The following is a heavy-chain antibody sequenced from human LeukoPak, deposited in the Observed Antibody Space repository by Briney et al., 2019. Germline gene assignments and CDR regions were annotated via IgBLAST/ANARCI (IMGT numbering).Heavy chain of an antibody. CDR3: ARREGTSGAFDI. CDR1: GGSTRSSSYY. D-gene: IGHD3-10*01. Sequence: SEALSLTCTVSGGSTRSSSYYWGWIRQPPGKGLEWIGSIFYSGSTYYNPSLKSRVTISVDTSKNQFSLKLSSVTAADTAVYYCARREGTSGAFDIWGQGTMVTVSS. J-gene: IGHJ3*02. V-gene: IGHV4-39*07. CDR2: IFYSGST.